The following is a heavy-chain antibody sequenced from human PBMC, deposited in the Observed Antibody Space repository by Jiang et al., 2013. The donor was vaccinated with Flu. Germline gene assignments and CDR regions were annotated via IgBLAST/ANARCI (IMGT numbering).Heavy chain of an antibody. V-gene: IGHV4-39*01. Sequence: GSGLVKPSETLSLTCTVSGGSISSSSSYWGWIRQPPGKGPEWIGSIYYSGSTFSNPSLRSRVTISVDTSKNQFSLKLSSVFAADTAVYYCARHFYDNTRYGRSFFDYWGQGTLVTVSS. D-gene: IGHD3-22*01. CDR2: IYYSGST. CDR1: GGSISSSSSY. CDR3: ARHFYDNTRYGRSFFDY. J-gene: IGHJ4*02.